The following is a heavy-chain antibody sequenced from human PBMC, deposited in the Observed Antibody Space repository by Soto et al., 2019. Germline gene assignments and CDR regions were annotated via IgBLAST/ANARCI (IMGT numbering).Heavy chain of an antibody. CDR2: IIPIFGNT. CDR3: ARGLGSSSWYYYYGMDV. V-gene: IGHV1-8*02. D-gene: IGHD6-13*01. J-gene: IGHJ6*02. CDR1: GGTFNNYA. Sequence: GASVKVSCKASGGTFNNYAICWVRQAPGQGLEWMGGIIPIFGNTGYAQKFQGRVTMTRNTSISAAYMEPSSLRSEDTAVYYCARGLGSSSWYYYYGMDVWGQGTTVTVSS.